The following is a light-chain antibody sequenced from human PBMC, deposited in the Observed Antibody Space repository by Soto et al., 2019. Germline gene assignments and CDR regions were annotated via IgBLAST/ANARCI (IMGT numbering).Light chain of an antibody. Sequence: EIVLTHSPGTLSLSPGERATLSCRASQIVNNNYLAWHQQKPGQAPRLVMYGASSRATGIPDRFSASGSGTDFTLTISRLEPDDFAVYYCQPYASAPLTFGLGTKVEIK. CDR1: QIVNNNY. V-gene: IGKV3-20*01. CDR2: GAS. CDR3: QPYASAPLT. J-gene: IGKJ1*01.